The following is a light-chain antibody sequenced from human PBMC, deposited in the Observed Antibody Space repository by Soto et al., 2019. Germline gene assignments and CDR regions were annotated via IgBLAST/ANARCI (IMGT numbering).Light chain of an antibody. CDR2: DVG. CDR3: SSYTSTNTVI. CDR1: SSDFGGHNF. V-gene: IGLV2-14*03. Sequence: QSALTQPASVPGSPGQSVSISCTASSSDFGGHNFVSWYQHHPGKAPNLLIYDVGNRPSGVSNRFSGSKSGSTASLIISGLQAEDEADYYCSSYTSTNTVIFGGGTKLTVL. J-gene: IGLJ2*01.